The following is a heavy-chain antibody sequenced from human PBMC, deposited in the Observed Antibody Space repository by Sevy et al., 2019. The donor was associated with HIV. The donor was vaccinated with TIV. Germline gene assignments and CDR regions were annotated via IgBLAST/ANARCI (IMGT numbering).Heavy chain of an antibody. CDR2: LSYDGSNK. CDR1: GFTFSSYA. J-gene: IGHJ6*02. Sequence: LSLTCAASGFTFSSYAMHWVRQAPGKGLEWVAVLSYDGSNKYYADSVKGRFTISRDNSKNTLYLQMNSLRAEDTAVYYCAGGYSYGDSGDYGMDVWGQGTTVTVSS. D-gene: IGHD5-18*01. V-gene: IGHV3-30-3*01. CDR3: AGGYSYGDSGDYGMDV.